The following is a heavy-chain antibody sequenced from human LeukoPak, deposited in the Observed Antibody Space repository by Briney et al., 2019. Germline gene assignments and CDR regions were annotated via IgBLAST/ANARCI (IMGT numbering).Heavy chain of an antibody. D-gene: IGHD3-16*01. CDR2: IYHSGST. Sequence: KPSESLSPAFGGYGYSVSRGYSWGWIRQPPGKGLEWIGSIYHSGSTYYHPSLKSRGTISVETSKNQFSLRLSSVTAADTAVYYCARVGGPFDIWGQGPMVTVSS. CDR3: ARVGGPFDI. CDR1: GYSVSRGYS. J-gene: IGHJ3*02. V-gene: IGHV4-38-2*01.